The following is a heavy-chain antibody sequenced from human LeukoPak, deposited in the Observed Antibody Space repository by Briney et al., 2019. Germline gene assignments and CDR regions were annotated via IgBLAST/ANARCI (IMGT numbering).Heavy chain of an antibody. Sequence: SETLSLTCAVSGGSISSSNWWNWARQPPGKGLEWIGEIYHSGSTNYNPSLKSRVTISVDTSKNQFSLKLASVTAADTAIYYCAKGAGGFSYYNWFDPWGQGTLVTVSS. J-gene: IGHJ5*02. D-gene: IGHD5-18*01. V-gene: IGHV4-4*02. CDR1: GGSISSSNW. CDR2: IYHSGST. CDR3: AKGAGGFSYYNWFDP.